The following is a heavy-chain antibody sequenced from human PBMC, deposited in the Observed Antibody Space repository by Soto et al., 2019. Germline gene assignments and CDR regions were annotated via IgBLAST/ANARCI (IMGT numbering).Heavy chain of an antibody. CDR1: GGTFNKYA. Sequence: GASVKVSCKAAGGTFNKYAIDWVRQVPGQGLEWMGGIIPLFGTANYAQKFHGRVTITADEATSTAYMELRSLRSEDTAVYYCARQFDYETSGYYYAYWGQGTLVTVSS. CDR3: ARQFDYETSGYYYAY. J-gene: IGHJ4*02. CDR2: IIPLFGTA. D-gene: IGHD3-22*01. V-gene: IGHV1-69*13.